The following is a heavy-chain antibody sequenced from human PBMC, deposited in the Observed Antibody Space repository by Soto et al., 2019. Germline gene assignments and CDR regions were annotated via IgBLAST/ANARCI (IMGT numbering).Heavy chain of an antibody. CDR3: ARESKWYGGQYFQD. Sequence: EVQLLQSGGGLAQPGTSLRLSSAASGFTFKYYAMTWVRQAPGKGLEWVSTISGSGDKTDYADSVKGRFRVSRDNSKDTLYLHMDSLRADDTALYYCARESKWYGGQYFQDWGQGTLVTVSS. V-gene: IGHV3-23*01. CDR2: ISGSGDKT. CDR1: GFTFKYYA. D-gene: IGHD2-8*01. J-gene: IGHJ1*01.